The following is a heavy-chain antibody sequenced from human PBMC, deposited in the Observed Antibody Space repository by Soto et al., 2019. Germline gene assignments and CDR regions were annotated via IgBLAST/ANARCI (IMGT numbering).Heavy chain of an antibody. Sequence: SVKVSCKASGGTFSSYAISWVRQAPGQGLEWMGRIIPIFGTANYAQKFQRRVTITADESTSTAYMELSSLRSEDTAVYYCARSGVGYYYGMHVWGQGTTVTVSS. V-gene: IGHV1-69*13. J-gene: IGHJ6*02. CDR3: ARSGVGYYYGMHV. CDR2: IIPIFGTA. CDR1: GGTFSSYA. D-gene: IGHD3-3*01.